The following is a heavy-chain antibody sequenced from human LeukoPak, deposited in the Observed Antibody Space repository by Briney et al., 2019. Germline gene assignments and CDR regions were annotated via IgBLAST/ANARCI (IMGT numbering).Heavy chain of an antibody. J-gene: IGHJ6*02. CDR2: IIAYNGNT. CDR1: SYTFSRYG. CDR3: ARGDNSWMDV. V-gene: IGHV1-18*01. Sequence: DSMRVSCMASSYTFSRYGISWVRRAPGQGREWMGWIIAYNGNTNYAQKLQGRVTMTTDTSTSTAYMELRSLRSDDTAVYYCARGDNSWMDVWGQGTTVTVSS. D-gene: IGHD5-24*01.